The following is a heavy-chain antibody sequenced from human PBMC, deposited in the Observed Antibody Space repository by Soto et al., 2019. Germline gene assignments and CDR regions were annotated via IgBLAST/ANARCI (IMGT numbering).Heavy chain of an antibody. J-gene: IGHJ4*02. V-gene: IGHV4-30-2*01. D-gene: IGHD1-26*01. CDR2: MYHSGST. CDR3: ASHLGATRGPFDF. CDR1: GGSISSGGYS. Sequence: TCAVSGGSISSGGYSWSWIRQPPGKGLEWIGHMYHSGSTYYNPSLKSRVTISIDRSKNQFSLKLSSVTAADTAVYYCASHLGATRGPFDFWGQGILVTVSS.